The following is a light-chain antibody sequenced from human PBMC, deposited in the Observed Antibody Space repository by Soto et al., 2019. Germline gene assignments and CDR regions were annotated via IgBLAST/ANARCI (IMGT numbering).Light chain of an antibody. J-gene: IGKJ5*01. V-gene: IGKV3-11*01. CDR2: DTS. CDR3: HQRNK. CDR1: QFLSSY. Sequence: EIVMTQSPATLSVSPGERATLSCRASQFLSSYLAWYQQKPGQPPRLLIYDTSNRAAGVPARFSGSRSGTDFTLTISSLEPEDFAVYFCHQRNKFGQGTRLE.